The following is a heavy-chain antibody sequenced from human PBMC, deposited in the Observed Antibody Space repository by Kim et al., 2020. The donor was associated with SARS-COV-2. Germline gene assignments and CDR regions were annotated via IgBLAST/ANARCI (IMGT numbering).Heavy chain of an antibody. D-gene: IGHD3-16*01. Sequence: DGATTDYAAPVKGRFTISRDDSKNTLYLQMNSLKTEDTAIYYCTTARGGHYWGQGTLVIVSS. J-gene: IGHJ4*02. CDR3: TTARGGHY. CDR2: DGATT. V-gene: IGHV3-15*01.